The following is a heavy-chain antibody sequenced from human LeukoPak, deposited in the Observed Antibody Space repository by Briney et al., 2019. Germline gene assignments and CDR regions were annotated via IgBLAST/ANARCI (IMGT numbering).Heavy chain of an antibody. CDR3: AKSQWLQFDAYDM. V-gene: IGHV3-7*02. CDR1: GXPFTTYW. J-gene: IGHJ3*02. Sequence: GGSLRLSCVASGXPFTTYWMGWVRQAPGKGLEWVANIKQDGSETYYVDSVKGRFTVSRDNAKNSLFLQMNSLRVEDTAVYYCAKSQWLQFDAYDMWGQGTMVTVS. D-gene: IGHD5-24*01. CDR2: IKQDGSET.